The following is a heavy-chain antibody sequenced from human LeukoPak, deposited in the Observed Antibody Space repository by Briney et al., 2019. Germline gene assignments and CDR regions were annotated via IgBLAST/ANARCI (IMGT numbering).Heavy chain of an antibody. J-gene: IGHJ6*03. CDR1: GYTFTIYG. V-gene: IGHV1-18*01. CDR2: ISAYNGNT. Sequence: ASVKVSCKASGYTFTIYGISWVRQAPGQGLEWMGWISAYNGNTNYAQKLQGRVTMTTDTSTSTAYMELRSLRSDDTVVYYCARGVAVAGSGRGYYMDVWGKGTTVSVSS. CDR3: ARGVAVAGSGRGYYMDV. D-gene: IGHD6-19*01.